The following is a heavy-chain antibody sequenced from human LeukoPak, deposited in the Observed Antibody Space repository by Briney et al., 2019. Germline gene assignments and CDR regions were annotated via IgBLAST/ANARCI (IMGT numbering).Heavy chain of an antibody. Sequence: GGSLTLSCAASGFTFSSYSMNWVRQAPGKGLEWVSSISSSSSYIYYADSVKGRFTISRDNAKNSLYLQMNSLRAEDTAVYYCASLRGGNRNSWGQGTLASVSS. CDR3: ASLRGGNRNS. CDR2: ISSSSSYI. J-gene: IGHJ4*02. D-gene: IGHD1-14*01. V-gene: IGHV3-21*01. CDR1: GFTFSSYS.